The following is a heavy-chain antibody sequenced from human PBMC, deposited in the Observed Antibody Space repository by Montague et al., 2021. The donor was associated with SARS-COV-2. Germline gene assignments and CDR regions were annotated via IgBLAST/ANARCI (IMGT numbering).Heavy chain of an antibody. D-gene: IGHD3-10*01. V-gene: IGHV3-7*01. CDR1: GFTFSNYW. CDR2: INQDGSVA. Sequence: SLRLSCAASGFTASGFTFSNYWMSWIRQAPGKGLEWVANINQDGSVASYVDSVKGRFTISRDNARDSVYLQMNSLRAEDTAVYYCAREEDSYGSGTLDYWGQGTLVTVSS. J-gene: IGHJ4*02. CDR3: AREEDSYGSGTLDY.